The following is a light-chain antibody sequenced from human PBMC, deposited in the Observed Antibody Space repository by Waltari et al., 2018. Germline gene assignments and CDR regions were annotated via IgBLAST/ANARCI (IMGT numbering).Light chain of an antibody. J-gene: IGLJ2*01. CDR1: RSNIGNND. Sequence: QSVLTQTPSVSEAPRQRVTIPCSGSRSNIGNNDVNWYQQVPGKAPKLLVFADDLLPSGVSDRVSGSKSGTSASLAISGLRSEDEGVYFCAAWDDSLKGVLVGGGTKLTVL. CDR2: ADD. V-gene: IGLV1-36*01. CDR3: AAWDDSLKGVL.